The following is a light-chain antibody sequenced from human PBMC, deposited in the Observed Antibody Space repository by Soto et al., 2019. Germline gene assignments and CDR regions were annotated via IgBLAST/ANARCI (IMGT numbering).Light chain of an antibody. CDR2: EVN. V-gene: IGLV2-14*01. Sequence: QSALTQPASLSGSPGQSITISCTGTSSDIGAYDYVSWFQQHPGKAPKLMISEVNNRPSGVSNRISGSKSGNTAYLTISGLQVEDEAEYFCFSFTTNSTHFFVTGTKLTVL. J-gene: IGLJ1*01. CDR3: FSFTTNSTHF. CDR1: SSDIGAYDY.